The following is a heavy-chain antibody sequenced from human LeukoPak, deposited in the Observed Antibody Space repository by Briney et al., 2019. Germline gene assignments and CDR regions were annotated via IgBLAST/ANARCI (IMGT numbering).Heavy chain of an antibody. J-gene: IGHJ2*01. Sequence: GGSLRLSWAASGCTFGTYAMSWVRQAPGKGLEWVSTISDSGANTYYADSVRGRFTISRDNSKNTLYLQKNSLRADDTAIYYCAKSMTLQWRGFFDLWGRGTHVTVSS. CDR3: AKSMTLQWRGFFDL. CDR2: ISDSGANT. V-gene: IGHV3-23*01. CDR1: GCTFGTYA. D-gene: IGHD6-19*01.